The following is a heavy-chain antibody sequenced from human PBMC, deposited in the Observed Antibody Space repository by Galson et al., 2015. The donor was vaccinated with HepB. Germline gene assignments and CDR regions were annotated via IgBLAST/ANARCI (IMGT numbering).Heavy chain of an antibody. Sequence: TLSLTCAVSGGSINGGGSSWSWIRQPVGKGLEWIGYISHGGSTPYNPSLWSRVTISVARSKNQFSLKLSSMTAADTAGDYCAIRLTNWCAFDIWGQGTMVTVS. CDR3: AIRLTNWCAFDI. CDR1: GGSINGGGSS. D-gene: IGHD1-1*01. J-gene: IGHJ3*02. CDR2: ISHGGST. V-gene: IGHV4-30-2*01.